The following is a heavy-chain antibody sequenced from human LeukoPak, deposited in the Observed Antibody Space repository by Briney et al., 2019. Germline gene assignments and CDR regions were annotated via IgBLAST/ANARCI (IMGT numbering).Heavy chain of an antibody. J-gene: IGHJ6*03. CDR3: ARVSWFPGTSYYYMDV. CDR1: GGSISSYY. V-gene: IGHV4-59*01. D-gene: IGHD1-1*01. CDR2: IFYSGST. Sequence: SKTLSLTCTVSGGSISSYYWSWIRQPPGKGLEWIGYIFYSGSTNYNPSLKSRLTISVDTSKNQFSLKLSSVTAADTAVYYCARVSWFPGTSYYYMDVWGKGTTVTVSS.